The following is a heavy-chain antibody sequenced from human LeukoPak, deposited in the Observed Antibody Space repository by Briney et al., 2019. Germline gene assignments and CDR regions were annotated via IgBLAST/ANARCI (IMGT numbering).Heavy chain of an antibody. Sequence: LPGGSLRLSCAASGFTVSSNYMSWVRQAPGKGLEWVSVIYSGGSTYYADSVKGRFTISRDNSKNTLYLQMNSLRAEDTAVYYCASWGYKAAAGFDYWGQGTLVTVSS. D-gene: IGHD6-13*01. CDR3: ASWGYKAAAGFDY. CDR2: IYSGGST. V-gene: IGHV3-66*01. CDR1: GFTVSSNY. J-gene: IGHJ4*02.